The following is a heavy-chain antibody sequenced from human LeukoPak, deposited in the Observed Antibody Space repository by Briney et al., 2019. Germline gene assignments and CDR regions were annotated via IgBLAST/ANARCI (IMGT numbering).Heavy chain of an antibody. CDR2: IGTAGDT. V-gene: IGHV3-13*01. Sequence: GGSLRLSCVASGFTFSSSDMHWVRQATGKGLEWVSAIGTAGDTYYPGSVKGRLTISRENAKNSLYLQMNSLRVGDTAVYYCARLRSAAFDIWGQGTMVTVSS. CDR3: ARLRSAAFDI. CDR1: GFTFSSSD. D-gene: IGHD4-17*01. J-gene: IGHJ3*02.